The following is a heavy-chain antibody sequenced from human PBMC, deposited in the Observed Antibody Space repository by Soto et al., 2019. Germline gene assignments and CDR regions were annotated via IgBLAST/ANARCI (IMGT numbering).Heavy chain of an antibody. J-gene: IGHJ6*02. CDR2: ISGSGGST. CDR3: ASEGEGYCSGGSCYSADYYYGMDV. D-gene: IGHD2-15*01. CDR1: GFTFSSYA. V-gene: IGHV3-23*01. Sequence: PGGSLRLSCAASGFTFSSYAMSWVRQAPGKGLEWVSAISGSGGSTYYADSVKGRFTISRDNSKNTLYLQMNSLRAEDTAVYYCASEGEGYCSGGSCYSADYYYGMDVWGQGTTVTVSS.